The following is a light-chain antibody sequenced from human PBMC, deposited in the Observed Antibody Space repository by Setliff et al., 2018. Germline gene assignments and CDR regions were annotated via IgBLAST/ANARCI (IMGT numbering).Light chain of an antibody. V-gene: IGLV2-23*02. CDR3: SSYGRNRSYVYVL. Sequence: QSALAQPASASGSPGQSITISCTGANSDIGTYNLVSWYQQYPGRAPNLMIYEVTRRPSGVSDRFSASKSGNTASLTISGLQAVDEADYYCSSYGRNRSYVYVLFGGGTKVTVL. CDR2: EVT. CDR1: NSDIGTYNL. J-gene: IGLJ2*01.